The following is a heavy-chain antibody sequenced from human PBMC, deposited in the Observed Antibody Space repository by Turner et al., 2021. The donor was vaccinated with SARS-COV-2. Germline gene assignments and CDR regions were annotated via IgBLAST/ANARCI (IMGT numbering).Heavy chain of an antibody. CDR3: ARVKSTVTTYYYYYMDV. Sequence: QLQLQGSGPGLVKPSETLSLTCSVSGGSISSSSYYWGWIRQPPGKGPEWIGSVYYRGNTYYNPSLESRVTISVDTSNNQFSLKLNSVTAADTAVYYCARVKSTVTTYYYYYMDVWGKGTTVTVSS. D-gene: IGHD4-4*01. CDR2: VYYRGNT. J-gene: IGHJ6*03. CDR1: GGSISSSSYY. V-gene: IGHV4-39*01.